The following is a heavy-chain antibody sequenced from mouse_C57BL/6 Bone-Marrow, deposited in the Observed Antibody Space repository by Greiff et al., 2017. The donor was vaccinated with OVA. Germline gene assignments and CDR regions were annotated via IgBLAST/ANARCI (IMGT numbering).Heavy chain of an antibody. V-gene: IGHV1-55*01. Sequence: QVQLQQPGAELVKPGASVKMSCKASGYTFTSYWITWVKQRPGQGLEWIGAIYPGSGSTNYNEKFKSKATLTVDTSSSTAYMQLSSLTSEDSAVYYCARGIYYGYDEAYWGQGTLVTVSA. CDR2: IYPGSGST. J-gene: IGHJ3*01. CDR1: GYTFTSYW. D-gene: IGHD2-2*01. CDR3: ARGIYYGYDEAY.